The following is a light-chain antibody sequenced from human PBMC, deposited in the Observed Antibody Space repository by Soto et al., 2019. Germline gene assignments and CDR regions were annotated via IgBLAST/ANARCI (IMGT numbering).Light chain of an antibody. CDR3: QPYGNSLWT. CDR2: RTS. CDR1: ESVSSSF. V-gene: IGKV3-20*01. J-gene: IGKJ1*01. Sequence: EVVLTQSPGTLSLSPGERATLSCSASESVSSSFLTWYQQKPGQAPRLLIYRTSNRVTGIPDRFSGSGSGTDFTLTISRLEPEDFAVYFCQPYGNSLWTFGQGTQVEIK.